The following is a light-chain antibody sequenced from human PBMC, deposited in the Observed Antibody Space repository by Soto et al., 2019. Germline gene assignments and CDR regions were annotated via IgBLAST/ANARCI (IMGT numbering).Light chain of an antibody. CDR3: MQALQTPV. Sequence: DIVMTQSPLYLPVTPGEPASISCRSSQSLLHSSGHNYLHWYLQKPGQSPHLLIYLGSHRASGVTDRLSGSGSGTDFTLKISRVEAEDVGVYYCMQALQTPVFGPGTKVDIK. J-gene: IGKJ3*01. CDR1: QSLLHSSGHNY. CDR2: LGS. V-gene: IGKV2-28*01.